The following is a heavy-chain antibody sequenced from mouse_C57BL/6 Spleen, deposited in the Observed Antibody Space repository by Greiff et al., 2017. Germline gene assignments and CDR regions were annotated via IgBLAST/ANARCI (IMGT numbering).Heavy chain of an antibody. CDR1: GYTFTSYW. Sequence: QVQLQQPGAELVRPGSSVKLSCKASGYTFTSYWMHWVKQRPIQGLEWIGNIDPSDSETHYNQKFKDKATLTVDKSSSTAYMQLSSLTSEDSAVYYCAIRGITTVDYFDYWGQGTTLTVSS. J-gene: IGHJ2*01. V-gene: IGHV1-52*01. CDR3: AIRGITTVDYFDY. D-gene: IGHD1-1*01. CDR2: IDPSDSET.